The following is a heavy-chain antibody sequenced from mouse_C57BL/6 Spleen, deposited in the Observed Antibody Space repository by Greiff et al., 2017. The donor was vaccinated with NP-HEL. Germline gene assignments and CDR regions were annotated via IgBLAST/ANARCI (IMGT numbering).Heavy chain of an antibody. CDR3: ARSRGLWDYFDY. J-gene: IGHJ2*01. Sequence: QVQLKESGAELVKPGASVKISCKASGYAFSSYWMYWVKQRPGKGLEWIGQIYPGDGDTNYNGKFKGKATLTADKSSSTAYMQLSSLTSEDSAVYFCARSRGLWDYFDYWGQGTTLTVSS. V-gene: IGHV1-80*01. CDR2: IYPGDGDT. D-gene: IGHD3-3*01. CDR1: GYAFSSYW.